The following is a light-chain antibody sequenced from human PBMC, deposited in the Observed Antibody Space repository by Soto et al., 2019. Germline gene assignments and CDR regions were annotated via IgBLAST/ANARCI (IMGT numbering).Light chain of an antibody. J-gene: IGLJ2*01. CDR3: SSYAGSNSVL. CDR2: DVT. CDR1: SSDVGGYNY. Sequence: QSALTQPPSASGSPGQSVTISCTGMSSDVGGYNYVSWYQQQPGKAPNLMIYDVTKRPSGVPDRFSGSKSGNTASLTVSGLQAEDEADYYCSSYAGSNSVLFGGGTKITVL. V-gene: IGLV2-8*01.